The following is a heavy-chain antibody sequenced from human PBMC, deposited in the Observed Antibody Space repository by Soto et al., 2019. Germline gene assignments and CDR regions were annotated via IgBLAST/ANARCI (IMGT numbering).Heavy chain of an antibody. CDR2: ISSSSSYI. Sequence: PGGSLRLSCAASGFTFSSYAMSWVRQAPGKGLEWVSSISSSSSYIYYADSVKGRFTISRDNAKNSPYLQMNSLRAEDTAVYYCARDKITMVRGVGHYYGMDVWGQGTTVTVSS. J-gene: IGHJ6*02. V-gene: IGHV3-21*01. CDR3: ARDKITMVRGVGHYYGMDV. CDR1: GFTFSSYA. D-gene: IGHD3-10*01.